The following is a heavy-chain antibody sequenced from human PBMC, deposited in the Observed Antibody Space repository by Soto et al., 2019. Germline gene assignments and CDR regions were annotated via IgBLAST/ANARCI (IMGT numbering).Heavy chain of an antibody. V-gene: IGHV1-18*01. D-gene: IGHD6-13*01. CDR2: ISAYNGNT. CDR1: GYTFTSYG. J-gene: IGHJ4*02. CDR3: ARVPAGQQLIYYFDD. Sequence: QVQLVQSGAEVKKPGASVKVSCKASGYTFTSYGISWVRQAPGQGLEWMGWISAYNGNTNYAQKLQGRVTMTTDTSTSTAYMERGSLRSDDTAVYYCARVPAGQQLIYYFDDWGQGTLVTVSA.